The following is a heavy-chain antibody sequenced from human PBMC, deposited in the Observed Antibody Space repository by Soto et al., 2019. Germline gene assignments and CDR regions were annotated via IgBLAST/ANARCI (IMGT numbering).Heavy chain of an antibody. Sequence: ASVKVSCKASGYTFTSYGISWVRQAPGQGLEWMGWISAYNGSTNYAQKFQGRVTMTRDTSISTAYMELSRLRSDDTAVYYCAIGDLIVVVPAASYYYYYYMDVWGKGTTVTVSS. CDR2: ISAYNGST. V-gene: IGHV1-18*01. CDR3: AIGDLIVVVPAASYYYYYYMDV. J-gene: IGHJ6*03. CDR1: GYTFTSYG. D-gene: IGHD2-2*01.